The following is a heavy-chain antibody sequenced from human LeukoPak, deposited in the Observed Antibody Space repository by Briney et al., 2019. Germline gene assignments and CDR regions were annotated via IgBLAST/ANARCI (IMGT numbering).Heavy chain of an antibody. V-gene: IGHV3-74*01. CDR2: ITNDAST. D-gene: IGHD2-8*01. J-gene: IGHJ4*02. CDR3: ARDLMVGSPFDS. CDR1: GVTFRKQR. Sequence: GGPLRLSCAASGVTFRKQRMHWVRQTPGKGLVWVSRITNDASTSYADSVKGRFTISRDSAKNTLYLQMNSLRAEDTAVYYCARDLMVGSPFDSWGQGTLVTVSS.